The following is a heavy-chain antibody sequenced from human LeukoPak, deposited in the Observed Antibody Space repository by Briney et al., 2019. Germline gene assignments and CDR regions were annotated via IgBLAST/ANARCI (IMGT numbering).Heavy chain of an antibody. J-gene: IGHJ6*02. CDR1: GFTFTSSA. CDR2: IVVGSGNT. D-gene: IGHD3-3*01. CDR3: AAYDFWSGCYGMDV. Sequence: SVKVSCKASGFTFTSSAMQWVRQARGQRLEWIGWIVVGSGNTNYAQKFQERVTITRDMSTSTAYMELSSLRSEDTAVYYCAAYDFWSGCYGMDVWGQGTTVTVSS. V-gene: IGHV1-58*02.